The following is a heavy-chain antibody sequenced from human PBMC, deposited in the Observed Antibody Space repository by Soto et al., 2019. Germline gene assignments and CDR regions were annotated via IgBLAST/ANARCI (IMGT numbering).Heavy chain of an antibody. D-gene: IGHD1-7*01. CDR1: GYSFTSYW. CDR3: AKRNYDYDAFDI. Sequence: ESMKISFKGSGYSFTSYWIGWVRQIPGKGLEWMGIIYPGDSDTRYSPSFQGQVTISADKSISTAYLQWSSLKASDTAMYYCAKRNYDYDAFDIWGQGTMVTVSS. CDR2: IYPGDSDT. V-gene: IGHV5-51*01. J-gene: IGHJ3*02.